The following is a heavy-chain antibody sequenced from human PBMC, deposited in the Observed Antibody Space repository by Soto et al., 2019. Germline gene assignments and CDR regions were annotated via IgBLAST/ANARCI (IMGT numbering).Heavy chain of an antibody. D-gene: IGHD5-12*01. V-gene: IGHV3-15*07. CDR2: IKSKTDGGTT. CDR1: GFSFSDAW. J-gene: IGHJ4*02. CDR3: TRGRLSGHYTDY. Sequence: EVQLVESGGGLVKPGESLGLSCAASGFSFSDAWMNWVRQAPGKGLELVGRIKSKTDGGTTDYAAPVNGRFSISRDDSKNTLYLQMSSLKTDDTAVYYCTRGRLSGHYTDYWGRGTLVTVSS.